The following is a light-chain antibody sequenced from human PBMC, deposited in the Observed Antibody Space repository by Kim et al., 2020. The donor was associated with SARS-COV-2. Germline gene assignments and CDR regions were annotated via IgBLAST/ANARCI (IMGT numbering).Light chain of an antibody. CDR1: KLGDKY. CDR2: QDT. J-gene: IGLJ2*01. CDR3: QTWDSITVV. Sequence: SYELTQPPAVSVSPGQTASITCSGDKLGDKYACWYQQKPGQSPVLVIYQDTKRPSGIPERFSGSNSRNTATLTISGTQAMDEADYYCQTWDSITVVFGGG. V-gene: IGLV3-1*01.